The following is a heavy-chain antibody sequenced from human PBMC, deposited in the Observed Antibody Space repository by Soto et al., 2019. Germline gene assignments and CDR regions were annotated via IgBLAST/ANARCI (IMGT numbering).Heavy chain of an antibody. CDR2: ISYDGSNK. CDR1: GFTFSSYG. V-gene: IGHV3-30*18. CDR3: AKDSYYYGMDV. Sequence: GGSVRLSCSASGFTFSSYGMHWVRQAPGKGLEWVAVISYDGSNKYYADYVKGRFTISRDNSKNTLYLQMNSLRAEDTAVYYCAKDSYYYGMDVWGQGTTVTVSS. J-gene: IGHJ6*02.